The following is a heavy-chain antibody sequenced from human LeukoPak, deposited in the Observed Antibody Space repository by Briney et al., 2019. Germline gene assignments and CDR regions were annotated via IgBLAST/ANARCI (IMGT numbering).Heavy chain of an antibody. CDR1: GFTFSSYA. J-gene: IGHJ4*02. CDR2: ISYDGSNK. V-gene: IGHV3-30-3*01. D-gene: IGHD2-15*01. Sequence: GRSLRLSCAASGFTFSSYAMHWVRQAPGKGLEWVAVISYDGSNKYYADSVKGRFTISRDNSKNTLYLQMNSLRAEDTALYYCARMGGGTFGDCWGQGTLVTVSS. CDR3: ARMGGGTFGDC.